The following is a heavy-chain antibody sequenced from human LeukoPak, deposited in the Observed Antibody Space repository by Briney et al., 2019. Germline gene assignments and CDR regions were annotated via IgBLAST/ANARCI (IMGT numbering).Heavy chain of an antibody. CDR3: ARVRRYCSSTSCYTYYYYGMDV. CDR1: GFTFSSYA. D-gene: IGHD2-2*02. CDR2: ISYDGSNK. Sequence: GGSLRLSCAASGFTFSSYAMHWVRQAPGKGLEWVAVISYDGSNKYYADSVKGRFTISRDNSKNTLYLQMNNLRAEDTAVYYCARVRRYCSSTSCYTYYYYGMDVWGQGTTVTVSS. V-gene: IGHV3-30-3*01. J-gene: IGHJ6*02.